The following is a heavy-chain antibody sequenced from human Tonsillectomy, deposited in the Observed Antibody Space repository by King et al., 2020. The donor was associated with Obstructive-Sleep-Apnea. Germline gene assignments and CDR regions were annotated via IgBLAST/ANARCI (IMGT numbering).Heavy chain of an antibody. CDR3: AGSVNF. Sequence: QVQLPQWGAGLLKPSETLSLTCAVYGGSFSAYYWSWIRQPPGKGLEWIGEINHSGSTNYNPSLKSRVTISVDTSKNQFSLKLTSVTAADTAVYYCAGSVNFWGQGTLVTVSS. D-gene: IGHD2-2*03. CDR2: INHSGST. J-gene: IGHJ4*02. V-gene: IGHV4-34*01. CDR1: GGSFSAYY.